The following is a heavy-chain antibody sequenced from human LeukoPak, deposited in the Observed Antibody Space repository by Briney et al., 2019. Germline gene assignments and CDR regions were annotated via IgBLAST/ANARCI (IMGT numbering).Heavy chain of an antibody. V-gene: IGHV4-38-2*02. J-gene: IGHJ4*02. CDR1: DYSISSGYGYY. CDR3: ARGLGIAAAGGLGPPLDY. CDR2: IYHSGIT. D-gene: IGHD6-13*01. Sequence: SETLSLTCTVSDYSISSGYGYYWGWIRQPPGKGLEWIGNIYHSGITYYNHFNSSLKSRVTISIDTSKNQFSLRLTSVTAADTAVYYCARGLGIAAAGGLGPPLDYWGQGTLVTVSS.